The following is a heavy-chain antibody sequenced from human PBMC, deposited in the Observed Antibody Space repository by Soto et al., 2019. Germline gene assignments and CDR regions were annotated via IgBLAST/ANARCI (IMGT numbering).Heavy chain of an antibody. Sequence: QVQLVQSGAEVKKPGSSVKVSCKASGGTFSSYTISWVRQAPGQGLEWMGRIIPILGIANYAQKFQGRVXIXXDKSTSTAYMELSSLRSEDTAVYYCLGLISYGMDVWGQGTTVTVSS. D-gene: IGHD2-15*01. CDR3: LGLISYGMDV. CDR1: GGTFSSYT. V-gene: IGHV1-69*02. J-gene: IGHJ6*02. CDR2: IIPILGIA.